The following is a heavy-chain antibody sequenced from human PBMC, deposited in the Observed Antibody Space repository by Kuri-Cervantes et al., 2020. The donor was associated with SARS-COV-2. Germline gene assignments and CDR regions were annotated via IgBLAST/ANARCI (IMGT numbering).Heavy chain of an antibody. D-gene: IGHD5-18*01. CDR3: ARDGYSYYYYYYMDV. CDR2: IKQDGSEK. V-gene: IGHV3-7*01. CDR1: GFTFSSYW. Sequence: GESLKISCAASGFTFSSYWMSWVRQAPGKGLEWVANIKQDGSEKYYVDSVKGRFTISRDNAKSSLYLQMNSLRAEDTAVYYCARDGYSYYYYYYMDVWGKGTTVTVSS. J-gene: IGHJ6*03.